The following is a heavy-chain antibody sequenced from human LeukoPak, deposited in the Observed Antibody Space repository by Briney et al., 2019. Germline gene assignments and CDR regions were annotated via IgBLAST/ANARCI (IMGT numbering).Heavy chain of an antibody. CDR1: GFTFSSCG. V-gene: IGHV3-33*01. CDR2: IWYDGSRQ. D-gene: IGHD4-17*01. J-gene: IGHJ4*02. CDR3: ARGDLYGDYVILK. Sequence: TGGSLRLSCAASGFTFSSCGMHWVRQAPGKGLEWVAVIWYDGSRQYYADSVKGRFTISRDNSKNTLYPQMNSLRGEDTAVYYCARGDLYGDYVILKWGQGTLVTVSS.